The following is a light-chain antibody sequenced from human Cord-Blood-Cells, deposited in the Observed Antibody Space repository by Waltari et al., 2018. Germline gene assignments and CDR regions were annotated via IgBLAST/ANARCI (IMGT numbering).Light chain of an antibody. CDR3: CSYAGSSTWV. J-gene: IGLJ3*02. CDR2: EGS. Sequence: QSALTQPASVSGSPGQSITISCTGTSSDVGSYNLVSWYQQHPGKAPKLMIYEGSKWPSGVSKRFSGSKSGNTASLTISGLQAEDEADYYCCSYAGSSTWVFGGGTKLTVL. CDR1: SSDVGSYNL. V-gene: IGLV2-23*01.